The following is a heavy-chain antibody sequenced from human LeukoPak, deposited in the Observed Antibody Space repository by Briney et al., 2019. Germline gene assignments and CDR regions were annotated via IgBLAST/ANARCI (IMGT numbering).Heavy chain of an antibody. CDR2: IQYSGNNK. CDR1: GFTFINYG. Sequence: PGGSLRLSCAASGFTFINYGMHWVRQAPGKGLEWVAFIQYSGNNKYYADSVKGRFTISRDNSKNTLCLQMNSLRSDDTALYYCAELGITMIGGVWGKGTTVTISS. CDR3: AELGITMIGGV. V-gene: IGHV3-30*02. J-gene: IGHJ6*04. D-gene: IGHD3-10*02.